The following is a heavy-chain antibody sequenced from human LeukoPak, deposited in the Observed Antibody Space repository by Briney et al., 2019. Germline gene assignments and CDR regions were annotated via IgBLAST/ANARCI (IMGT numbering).Heavy chain of an antibody. Sequence: PSETLSLTCTVSGYSISSGHYWGRIRQHPGKGLEWIWSVSHSGSTYYNPSLKSRVTISVDTSNNQFSLKVSSVTAADTAVYYCARALVWGSYSNQYYFDYWGQGTLVTVSS. V-gene: IGHV4-38-2*02. J-gene: IGHJ4*02. CDR2: VSHSGST. D-gene: IGHD3-16*01. CDR1: GYSISSGHY. CDR3: ARALVWGSYSNQYYFDY.